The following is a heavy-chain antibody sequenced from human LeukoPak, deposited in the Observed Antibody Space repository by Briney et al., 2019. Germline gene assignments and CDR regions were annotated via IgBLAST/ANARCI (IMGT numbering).Heavy chain of an antibody. V-gene: IGHV3-30-3*01. J-gene: IGHJ4*02. D-gene: IGHD6-13*01. CDR1: GFTFSSYA. CDR3: ARGWQQLPRVLRAYYFDY. Sequence: GGSLRLSCAAPGFTFSSYAMHWVRQAPGKGLEWAAVISYDGSNKYYADSVKGRFTISRDNSKNTLYLQMNSRRAEDTAVYYCARGWQQLPRVLRAYYFDYWGQGTLVTVSS. CDR2: ISYDGSNK.